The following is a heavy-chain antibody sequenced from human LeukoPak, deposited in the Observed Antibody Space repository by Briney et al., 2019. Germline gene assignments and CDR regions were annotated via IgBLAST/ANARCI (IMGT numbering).Heavy chain of an antibody. CDR3: AKDRSGYDYYGQYYFDY. J-gene: IGHJ4*02. D-gene: IGHD5-12*01. V-gene: IGHV3-23*01. CDR2: ISGSGGTT. CDR1: GFTFSSHS. Sequence: PGGSLRLSCAASGFTFSSHSMNWVRQAPGKGLEWVSGISGSGGTTSYADSVKGRFAISRDNSENTLYLQMSSLRVEDTAVYYCAKDRSGYDYYGQYYFDYWGLGTLVTVSS.